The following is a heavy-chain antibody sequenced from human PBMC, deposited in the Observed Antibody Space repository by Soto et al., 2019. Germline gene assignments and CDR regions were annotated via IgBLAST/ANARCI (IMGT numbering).Heavy chain of an antibody. CDR3: ARDLRGPYGP. D-gene: IGHD4-17*01. V-gene: IGHV3-21*06. CDR2: ISGSGSYI. Sequence: EVQLVESGGGLVKPGGSLRVSCAASGFTFSNYNMIWVRQAPGKGLEWVASISGSGSYIYYAYSVRGRFTISRDNSNNSLFLEMTALRAEDTAVYFWARDLRGPYGPWGQGTLVTVSS. CDR1: GFTFSNYN. J-gene: IGHJ3*01.